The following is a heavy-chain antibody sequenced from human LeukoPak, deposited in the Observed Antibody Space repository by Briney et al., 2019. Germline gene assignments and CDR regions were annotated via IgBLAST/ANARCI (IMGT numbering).Heavy chain of an antibody. Sequence: GGSLRLSCAASGFTFSSCSMNWVRQAPGKGLEWVSSISSSSSYIYYADSVKGRFTISRDNAKNSLYLQMNSLRAEDTAVYYCARSQHYHDSSGYYLVYWGQGTLVTVSS. D-gene: IGHD3-22*01. J-gene: IGHJ4*02. CDR1: GFTFSSCS. CDR2: ISSSSSYI. CDR3: ARSQHYHDSSGYYLVY. V-gene: IGHV3-21*01.